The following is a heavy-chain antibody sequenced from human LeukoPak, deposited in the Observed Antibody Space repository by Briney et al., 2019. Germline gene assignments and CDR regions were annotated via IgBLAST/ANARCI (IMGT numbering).Heavy chain of an antibody. CDR1: GFTFSSYW. J-gene: IGHJ6*02. CDR3: AKACRGPYYYYGMDV. Sequence: GGSLRLSCAASGFTFSSYWMHWVRQAPGKGLVWVSRINSDGSSTSYADSVKGRFTISRDNSKNTLYLQMNSLRAEDTAVYYCAKACRGPYYYYGMDVWGQGTTVTVSS. V-gene: IGHV3-74*01. CDR2: INSDGSST.